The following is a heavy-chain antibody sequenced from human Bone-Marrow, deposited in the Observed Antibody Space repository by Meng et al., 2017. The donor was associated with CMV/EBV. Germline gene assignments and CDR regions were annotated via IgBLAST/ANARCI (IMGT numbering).Heavy chain of an antibody. Sequence: VQLVGAGGGLVQPGGSLSLSCAASGFTFSDYWMHWVRQAPGKGLVWVSGINSDGTTISHADSVKGRFTISRDNTKNMLYLQMNSLRAEDTAVYYCASSVTTHRPLGQGTLVTVSS. D-gene: IGHD4-17*01. CDR1: GFTFSDYW. CDR2: INSDGTTI. V-gene: IGHV3-74*01. J-gene: IGHJ5*02. CDR3: ASSVTTHRP.